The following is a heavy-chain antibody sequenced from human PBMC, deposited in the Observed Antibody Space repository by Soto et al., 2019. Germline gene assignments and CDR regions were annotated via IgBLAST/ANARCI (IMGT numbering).Heavy chain of an antibody. J-gene: IGHJ4*02. D-gene: IGHD6-13*01. Sequence: PGGSLRLSCAASGFTFSSYAMSWVRQAPGKGPEWVSAISGSGGSTYYADSVKGRFTISRDNSKNTLYLQMNSLRAEDTAVYYCANSIPSIAAAGTPEPNYYFDYWGQGTLVTVSS. CDR3: ANSIPSIAAAGTPEPNYYFDY. V-gene: IGHV3-23*01. CDR1: GFTFSSYA. CDR2: ISGSGGST.